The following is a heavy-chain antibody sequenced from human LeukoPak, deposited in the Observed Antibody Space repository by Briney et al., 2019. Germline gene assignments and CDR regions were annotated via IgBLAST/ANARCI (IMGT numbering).Heavy chain of an antibody. V-gene: IGHV1-2*02. CDR2: INPNSGGT. D-gene: IGHD5-18*01. Sequence: GASVRVSCKASGYTFISYDINWVRQATGQGLEWMGWINPNSGGTNYAQKFQGRVTMTRDTSISTAYMELSRLRSDDTAVYYCARAGIQLWLEDYWGQGTLVTVSS. CDR3: ARAGIQLWLEDY. J-gene: IGHJ4*02. CDR1: GYTFISYD.